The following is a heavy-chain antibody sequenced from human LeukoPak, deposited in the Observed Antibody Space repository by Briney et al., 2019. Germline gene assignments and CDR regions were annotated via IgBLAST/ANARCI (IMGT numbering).Heavy chain of an antibody. Sequence: GGSLRLSCAASGFTFGIYAMSWVRQAPGKGLEWVSTISASGATTYFADSVKGRFTISRDNSKNTLYLQNNSLRAEDTALYYCAKHLAAQGYYYMDVWGKGTTVTVSS. CDR1: GFTFGIYA. D-gene: IGHD6-6*01. CDR3: AKHLAAQGYYYMDV. CDR2: ISASGATT. J-gene: IGHJ6*03. V-gene: IGHV3-23*01.